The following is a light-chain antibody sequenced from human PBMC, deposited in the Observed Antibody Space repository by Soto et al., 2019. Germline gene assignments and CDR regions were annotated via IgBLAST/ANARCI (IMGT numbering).Light chain of an antibody. CDR1: QDISNY. J-gene: IGKJ4*01. V-gene: IGKV1-33*01. CDR3: QQYDDLPLT. Sequence: KSQSPSSLSASVGDRVTITCQATQDISNYLNWYQQKPGKAPKLLIYDASNLQTGVPSRFSAYRSETDFTFTISSLQPEDIATYYCQQYDDLPLTFGGGTKVDIK. CDR2: DAS.